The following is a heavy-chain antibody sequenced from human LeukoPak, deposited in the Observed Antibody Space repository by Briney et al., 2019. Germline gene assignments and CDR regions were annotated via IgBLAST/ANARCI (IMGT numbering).Heavy chain of an antibody. CDR1: GGSFSGYY. V-gene: IGHV4-34*01. CDR2: INHSGST. CDR3: ARGSFNCSSTSRHVWFDP. D-gene: IGHD2-2*01. Sequence: SETLSLTCAVYGGSFSGYYWSWIRQPPGKGLEWIGEINHSGSTNYNPSLKSRVTISVDTSKNQFSLKLSSVTAADTAVYYCARGSFNCSSTSRHVWFDPWGQGTLVTVSS. J-gene: IGHJ5*02.